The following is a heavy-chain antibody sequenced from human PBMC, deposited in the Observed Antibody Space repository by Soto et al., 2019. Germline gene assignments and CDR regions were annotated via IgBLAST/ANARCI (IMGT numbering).Heavy chain of an antibody. CDR3: ARGSYYYDSSSYYHY. Sequence: QVQLQESGPGLVKPSQTLSLTCTVSGRSISSGDYYWRWIRQPPGKGPEWIGYIYYSGSTYYNPSLKSRVTISVDTSKIRCSLAVSSVTAADTAVYYCARGSYYYDSSSYYHYWGRGTLVTVS. CDR1: GRSISSGDYY. CDR2: IYYSGST. D-gene: IGHD3-22*01. V-gene: IGHV4-30-4*01. J-gene: IGHJ4*02.